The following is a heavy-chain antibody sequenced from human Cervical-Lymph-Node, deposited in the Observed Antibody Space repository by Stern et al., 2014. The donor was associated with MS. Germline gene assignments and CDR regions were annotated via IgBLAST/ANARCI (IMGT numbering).Heavy chain of an antibody. Sequence: VQLVQSGGGVVQSGWSLRLSCAASGFTFNTYAMPWVRQAPGKGLEWVALISYDASNKYYADSVKGRFTISRATSKNTLYLQMNSLRAEDTAVYYCARGAEPDYGPHYYYYGIDVWGQGTTVTVSS. D-gene: IGHD4/OR15-4a*01. V-gene: IGHV3-30*04. CDR3: ARGAEPDYGPHYYYYGIDV. CDR2: ISYDASNK. CDR1: GFTFNTYA. J-gene: IGHJ6*02.